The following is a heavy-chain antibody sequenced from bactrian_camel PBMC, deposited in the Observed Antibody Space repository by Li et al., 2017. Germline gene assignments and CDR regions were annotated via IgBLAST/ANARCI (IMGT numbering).Heavy chain of an antibody. D-gene: IGHD4*01. CDR3: AAEVPCTIATYRSTGFGY. Sequence: HVQLVESGGGLVQPGGSLRLSCAASGFTFSAHEMRWVRQAPGKGPEWVAVISSDGDRTWYSDSVKGRFTISRDNAKNMMYLQMNNLKPEDTAVYFCAAEVPCTIATYRSTGFGYWGQGTQVTVSS. CDR2: ISSDGDRT. V-gene: IGHV3S33*01. CDR1: GFTFSAHE. J-gene: IGHJ6*01.